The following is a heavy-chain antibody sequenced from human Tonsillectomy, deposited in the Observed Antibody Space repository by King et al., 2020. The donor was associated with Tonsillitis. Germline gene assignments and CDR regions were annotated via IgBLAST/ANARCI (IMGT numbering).Heavy chain of an antibody. CDR2: IKSKADGGTT. D-gene: IGHD2-2*02. Sequence: VQLVESGGGLEKPGGSLRLSCAASGFTFSNAWMTWVRQAPGKGLEWVGRIKSKADGGTTDYAAPVKGRFTISRDDSKNTLYLQMNSLKAEDTAVYYCTSTIELVPAAIEYYYGMDVWGQGTTVTVSS. CDR1: GFTFSNAW. CDR3: TSTIELVPAAIEYYYGMDV. J-gene: IGHJ6*02. V-gene: IGHV3-15*01.